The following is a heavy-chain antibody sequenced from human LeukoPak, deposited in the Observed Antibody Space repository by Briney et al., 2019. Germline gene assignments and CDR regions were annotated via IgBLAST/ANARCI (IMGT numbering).Heavy chain of an antibody. CDR2: IYTSGST. CDR1: GGSISSYY. D-gene: IGHD3-22*01. CDR3: ARESYYYDSSGYYYRVDY. J-gene: IGHJ4*02. Sequence: SETLSLTCTVSGGSISSYYWSWIRQPAGKGLEWIGRIYTSGSTNYNPSLKSRVTMSVDTSKNQFSLKLSSVTAAGTAVYYCARESYYYDSSGYYYRVDYWGQGTLVTVSS. V-gene: IGHV4-4*07.